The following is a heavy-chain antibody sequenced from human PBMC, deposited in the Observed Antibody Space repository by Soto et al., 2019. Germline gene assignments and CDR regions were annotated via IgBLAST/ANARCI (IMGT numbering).Heavy chain of an antibody. CDR2: IIPIFGSA. D-gene: IGHD3-22*01. J-gene: IGHJ4*02. V-gene: IGHV1-69*01. CDR1: GYTFSSYA. Sequence: QVQLVQSGAEVKKPGASVKVSCKASGYTFSSYAISWVRQAPGQGLEWMGGIIPIFGSANYAQKFQGRVTITADESTSTAYMELSSLRSEDTAVYYCARLTYYYDSSGYYAYYFDYWGQGTLVTVSS. CDR3: ARLTYYYDSSGYYAYYFDY.